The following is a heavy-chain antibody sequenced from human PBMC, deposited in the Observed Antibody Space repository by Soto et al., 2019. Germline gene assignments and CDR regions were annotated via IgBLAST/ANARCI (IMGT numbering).Heavy chain of an antibody. CDR3: ARARYYYDSSGYWLGAFDI. CDR2: ISAYNGNT. Sequence: ASVKVSCKASGYTFTSYGISWVRQAPGQGLEWMGWISAYNGNTNYAQKLQGRVTMTTDTSTSTAYMELRSLRSDDTAVYYCARARYYYDSSGYWLGAFDIWGQGTMVTVSS. J-gene: IGHJ3*02. CDR1: GYTFTSYG. D-gene: IGHD3-22*01. V-gene: IGHV1-18*01.